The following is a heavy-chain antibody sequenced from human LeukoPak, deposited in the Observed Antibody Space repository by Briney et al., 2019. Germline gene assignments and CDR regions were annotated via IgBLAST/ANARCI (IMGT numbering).Heavy chain of an antibody. Sequence: ASVKVSCKASGYTFTSYDINWVRQATGQGLEWMGWMNPNSGNTGYAQKFQGRVTITRNTSISTAYMELSSLRSEDTAVYYCASPLVVPAAISYYYYMDVWGKGTTVTVSS. J-gene: IGHJ6*03. CDR1: GYTFTSYD. CDR2: MNPNSGNT. V-gene: IGHV1-8*03. CDR3: ASPLVVPAAISYYYYMDV. D-gene: IGHD2-2*02.